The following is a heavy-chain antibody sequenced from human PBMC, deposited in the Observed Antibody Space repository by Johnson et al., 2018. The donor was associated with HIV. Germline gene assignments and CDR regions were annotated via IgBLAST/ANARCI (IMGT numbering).Heavy chain of an antibody. CDR2: IRYDGDNE. Sequence: QMQLVESGGAVAQPGGSLRPPFAAFGFPLIYYALHGVPQVPGRGLEWVAFIRYDGDNEYYGASVKCRFTISKDNSKTTFYLQMNRLRSDDTAVYYCAKDEAQTLVSAGTDAFDFWGQGTVVTVS. D-gene: IGHD6-13*01. CDR1: GFPLIYYA. V-gene: IGHV3-30*02. J-gene: IGHJ3*01. CDR3: AKDEAQTLVSAGTDAFDF.